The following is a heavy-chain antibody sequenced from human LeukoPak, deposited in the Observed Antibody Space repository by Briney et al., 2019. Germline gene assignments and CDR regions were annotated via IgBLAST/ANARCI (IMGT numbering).Heavy chain of an antibody. Sequence: GGSLRLSCAASGFTFSSYSMNWVRQAPGKGLEWVSSISSSSSYIYYADSVKGRFTISRDNAKNSLYLQMNSLRAEDTAVYYCARSIAARPYYYYYYGMDVWGQGTTVTVSS. CDR2: ISSSSSYI. CDR3: ARSIAARPYYYYYYGMDV. J-gene: IGHJ6*02. V-gene: IGHV3-21*01. D-gene: IGHD6-6*01. CDR1: GFTFSSYS.